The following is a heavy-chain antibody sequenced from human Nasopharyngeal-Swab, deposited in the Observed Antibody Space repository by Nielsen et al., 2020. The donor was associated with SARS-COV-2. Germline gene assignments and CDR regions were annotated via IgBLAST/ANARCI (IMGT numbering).Heavy chain of an antibody. Sequence: GESLKISCAASGFTFSNFAMSWVRQAPGKGLEWVSSISSSSSYIYYADSVKGRFTISRDNAKNSLYLQMNSLRAEDTAVYYCARPPGYCSGGSCYSWGQGTLVTVSS. CDR3: ARPPGYCSGGSCYS. CDR2: ISSSSSYI. V-gene: IGHV3-21*01. D-gene: IGHD2-15*01. J-gene: IGHJ4*02. CDR1: GFTFSNFA.